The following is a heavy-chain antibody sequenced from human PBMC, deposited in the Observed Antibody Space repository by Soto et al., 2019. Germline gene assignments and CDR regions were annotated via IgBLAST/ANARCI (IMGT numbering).Heavy chain of an antibody. Sequence: PGVSVRLSGAASECIFIIYGMTWIRQAPGKGLAWLSSISGSGSTYYADSVKGRFTISRDNSKNTLYLQMNSLRAEDTAVYYCAKVISTSGSSLWGRGTLVTVSS. D-gene: IGHD3-10*01. V-gene: IGHV3-23*01. CDR1: ECIFIIYG. CDR2: ISGSGST. CDR3: AKVISTSGSSL. J-gene: IGHJ4*02.